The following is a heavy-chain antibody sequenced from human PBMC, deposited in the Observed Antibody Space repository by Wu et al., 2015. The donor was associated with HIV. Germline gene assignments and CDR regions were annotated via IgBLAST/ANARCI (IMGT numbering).Heavy chain of an antibody. CDR1: GYTFTGYY. J-gene: IGHJ2*01. CDR3: ARDPNDYGDYWYFDL. Sequence: QVQLVQSGAEVKKPGASVKVSCKASGYTFTGYYMHWVRQAPGQGLEWMGWINPNSGGTNYAQKFQGRVTMTRDTSISTAYMELSRLRSDDTAVYYCARDPNDYGDYWYFDLWGRGTLVTVSS. CDR2: INPNSGGT. D-gene: IGHD4-17*01. V-gene: IGHV1-2*02.